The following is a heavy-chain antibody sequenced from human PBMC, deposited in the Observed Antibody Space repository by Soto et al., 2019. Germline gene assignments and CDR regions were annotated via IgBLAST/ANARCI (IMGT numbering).Heavy chain of an antibody. J-gene: IGHJ4*02. V-gene: IGHV3-30*03. CDR2: ISYDGSIE. CDR1: GFTFSNYG. Sequence: QVQLVESGGGVVQPGRSLRLSCAASGFTFSNYGMHWVRQAPGKGLDWVAVISYDGSIEYYSESVKGRFIMSRDNSENIVYLQMNSLRTEDTAVYFCGRDWVWFGAHPIDSWGQGTLVTVSS. CDR3: GRDWVWFGAHPIDS. D-gene: IGHD3-10*01.